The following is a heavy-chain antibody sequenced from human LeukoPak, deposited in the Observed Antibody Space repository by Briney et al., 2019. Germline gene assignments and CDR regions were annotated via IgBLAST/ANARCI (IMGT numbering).Heavy chain of an antibody. Sequence: SGGSLRLSCAASGFTFGDFAMHWVPLAPGKGLEWGSGINWNSGSIAYADSVKGRFTISRDNAKTSLYLQMNSLRTEDTALYYCTKDHCSGGSCYFDYWGQGTLVTVSS. CDR3: TKDHCSGGSCYFDY. CDR2: INWNSGSI. CDR1: GFTFGDFA. V-gene: IGHV3-9*01. D-gene: IGHD2-15*01. J-gene: IGHJ4*02.